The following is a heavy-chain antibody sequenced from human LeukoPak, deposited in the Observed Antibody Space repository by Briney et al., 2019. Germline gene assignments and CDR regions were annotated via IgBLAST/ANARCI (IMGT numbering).Heavy chain of an antibody. CDR3: ARAGGYCGRISCPYYFDY. CDR1: GYTFTSYD. CDR2: MNPKSGNT. Sequence: GASVKVSCKSSGYTFTSYDINWVRQASGQGLEWMGWMNPKSGNTGCAQKFQGRVTMTRNTSISTDYMELSSLRSEDTAVYYCARAGGYCGRISCPYYFDYWGQGSLVAVSS. V-gene: IGHV1-8*01. J-gene: IGHJ4*02. D-gene: IGHD2-15*01.